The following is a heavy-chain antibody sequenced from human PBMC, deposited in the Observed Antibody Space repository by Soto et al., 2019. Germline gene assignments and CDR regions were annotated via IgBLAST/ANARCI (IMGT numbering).Heavy chain of an antibody. J-gene: IGHJ5*02. D-gene: IGHD1-1*01. V-gene: IGHV2-70*04. CDR1: GFSLITSGMR. Sequence: GRALVNPTQTLRLTGTFSGFSLITSGMRVSWIRQPPGKALEWLARIDLDDDKFYSTSLRTRLTISKDTSKNQVVLTMTNMDPVDTATYYCAKTGTDGSWFDPWGQGTLVIVSS. CDR3: AKTGTDGSWFDP. CDR2: IDLDDDK.